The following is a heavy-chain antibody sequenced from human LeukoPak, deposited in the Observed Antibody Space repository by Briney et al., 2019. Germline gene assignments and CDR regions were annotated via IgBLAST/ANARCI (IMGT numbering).Heavy chain of an antibody. V-gene: IGHV3-7*01. CDR2: IKQDGRDQ. CDR1: GFIFSSYW. J-gene: IGHJ6*03. CDR3: ARAQSVVFGDSYYYMDV. D-gene: IGHD3-16*01. Sequence: GRSLTLSCAASGFIFSSYWMTWVRQAAGKGLEWVANIKQDGRDQYYVDSVNGRFTISRDNAKNSLFLQMNSLRAEDTAVYFCARAQSVVFGDSYYYMDVWGKGTTVTVS.